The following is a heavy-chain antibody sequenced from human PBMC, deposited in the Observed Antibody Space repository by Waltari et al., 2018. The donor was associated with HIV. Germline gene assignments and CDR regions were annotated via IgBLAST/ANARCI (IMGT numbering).Heavy chain of an antibody. CDR1: GGSISSSSYY. V-gene: IGHV4-39*01. CDR3: ARGHCSGGSCYRGGWYFDL. J-gene: IGHJ2*01. Sequence: QLQLQESGPGLVKPSETLSLTCTVSGGSISSSSYYWGWIRQPPGKGLEWIGSIYYSGSTYYNPSLKSRVTISVDTSKNQFSLKLSSVTAADTAVYYCARGHCSGGSCYRGGWYFDLWGRGTLVTVSS. D-gene: IGHD2-15*01. CDR2: IYYSGST.